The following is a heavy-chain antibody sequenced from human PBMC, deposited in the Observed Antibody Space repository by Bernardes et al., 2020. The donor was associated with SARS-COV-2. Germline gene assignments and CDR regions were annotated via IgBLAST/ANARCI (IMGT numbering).Heavy chain of an antibody. D-gene: IGHD6-13*01. V-gene: IGHV3-23*01. J-gene: IGHJ6*02. CDR3: AKSSGQQGFYGMDV. CDR2: IASSGDRT. CDR1: GFTFKTYA. Sequence: GGSLRLSCEASGFTFKTYAMSWVRQAPGKGLEWVSGIASSGDRTYYADSVKGRFTVSRDNSKKTLYLQMNSLKAEDTAIYYCAKSSGQQGFYGMDVWGQGTTVTVSS.